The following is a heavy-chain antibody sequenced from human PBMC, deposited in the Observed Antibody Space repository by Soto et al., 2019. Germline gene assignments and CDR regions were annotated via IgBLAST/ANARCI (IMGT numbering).Heavy chain of an antibody. CDR2: ISASGGST. V-gene: IGHV3-23*01. Sequence: EVQLLDSGGGLVQPGGSLRLSCAASGFTFNNYAMSWVRQAPGKGLEWVSSISASGGSTNYADSVKGRFTISRDNSENTVYLQMNSLRAEDTAVYYCVKKRLAGGFEYWGQGSLVTVSS. J-gene: IGHJ4*02. CDR1: GFTFNNYA. CDR3: VKKRLAGGFEY. D-gene: IGHD3-16*01.